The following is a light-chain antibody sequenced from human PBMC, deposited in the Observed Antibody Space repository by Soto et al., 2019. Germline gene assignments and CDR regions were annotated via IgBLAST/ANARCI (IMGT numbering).Light chain of an antibody. J-gene: IGKJ5*01. Sequence: DIQMTQSHSTLSGSVVYRVTINFLASQTISSWLAWYQQKPGKAPKLLIYKASTLKSGVPSRFSGSGSGTHVTLTIRSLQPEDCATYYGQKLHGYPINLGNGTRLELK. CDR2: KAS. CDR3: QKLHGYPIN. CDR1: QTISSW. V-gene: IGKV1-5*03.